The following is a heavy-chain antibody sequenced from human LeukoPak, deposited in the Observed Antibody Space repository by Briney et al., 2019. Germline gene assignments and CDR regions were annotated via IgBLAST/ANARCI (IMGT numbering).Heavy chain of an antibody. Sequence: SETLSLTCTVSGGSISSYYWSWIRQPPGKGLEWIGYIYYSGSTNYNPSLKSRVTISVDTSKNQFSLKLSSVTAADTAAYYCASGSGYYYFDYWGQGTLVTVSS. J-gene: IGHJ4*02. CDR1: GGSISSYY. CDR2: IYYSGST. V-gene: IGHV4-59*01. D-gene: IGHD3-22*01. CDR3: ASGSGYYYFDY.